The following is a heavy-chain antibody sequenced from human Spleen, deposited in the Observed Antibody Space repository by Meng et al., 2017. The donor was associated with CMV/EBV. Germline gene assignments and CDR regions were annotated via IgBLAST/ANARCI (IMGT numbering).Heavy chain of an antibody. CDR3: ARGRSSGIVVVPAANFDY. D-gene: IGHD2-2*01. CDR1: GGSFSGYY. Sequence: QVQLQQWGGGLLKPSETLSLTCAVYGGSFSGYYWSWIRQPPGKGLEWIGEINHSGSTNYNPSLKSRVTISVDTSKNQFSLKLSSVTAADTAVYYCARGRSSGIVVVPAANFDYWGQGTLVTVSS. V-gene: IGHV4-34*01. CDR2: INHSGST. J-gene: IGHJ4*02.